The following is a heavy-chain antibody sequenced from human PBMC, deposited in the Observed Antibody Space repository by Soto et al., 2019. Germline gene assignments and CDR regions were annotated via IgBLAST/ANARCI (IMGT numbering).Heavy chain of an antibody. CDR1: ILTFSTFA. V-gene: IGHV3-30-3*01. D-gene: IGHD3-22*01. CDR2: ISYDGSNK. J-gene: IGHJ4*02. CDR3: ARAPETYYYDSSGYYYVY. Sequence: GRSMRPSGAVSILTFSTFAMHCVSQPQGKVLEWVAVISYDGSNKYYADSVKGRFTISRDNSKNTLYLQMKSLRAEDTAVYYCARAPETYYYDSSGYYYVYWGQGTLVTVSS.